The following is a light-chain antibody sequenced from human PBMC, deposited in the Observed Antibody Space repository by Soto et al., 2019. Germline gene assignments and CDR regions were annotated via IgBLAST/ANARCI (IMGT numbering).Light chain of an antibody. CDR1: SSDVGGSNY. J-gene: IGLJ1*01. CDR3: TTYTCSGTRYV. CDR2: DVR. V-gene: IGLV2-14*01. Sequence: QSVLTQPASVSGSPGQSITISCTGTSSDVGGSNYVSWYQQHPGKAPKLMIYDVRNRPSGISNRFSGSKSGNTASLTISGLQAEDESKDTGTTYTCSGTRYVSRPGTKVTDL.